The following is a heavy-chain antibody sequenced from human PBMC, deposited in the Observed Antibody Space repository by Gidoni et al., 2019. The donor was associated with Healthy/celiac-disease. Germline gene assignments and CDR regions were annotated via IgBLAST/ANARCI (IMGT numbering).Heavy chain of an antibody. Sequence: QAQLVESGGGVVQPGRCLRLSWAASGFTFVSYGMHWVRQATGKGLEWVAVISYDGSNKYYADSVKGRFTISRDNSKNTLYLQMNSLRAEDTAVYYCAKALYDFWSGTSASLSPWGQGTLVTVSS. CDR3: AKALYDFWSGTSASLSP. J-gene: IGHJ5*02. V-gene: IGHV3-30*18. D-gene: IGHD3-3*01. CDR1: GFTFVSYG. CDR2: ISYDGSNK.